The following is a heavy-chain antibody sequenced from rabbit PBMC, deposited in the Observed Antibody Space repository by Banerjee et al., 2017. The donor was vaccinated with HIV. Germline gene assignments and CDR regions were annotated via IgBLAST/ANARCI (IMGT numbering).Heavy chain of an antibody. V-gene: IGHV1S43*01. J-gene: IGHJ6*01. D-gene: IGHD6-1*01. CDR1: GFDFSTYW. Sequence: QEQLVESGGGLVQPEGSLTLTCKASGFDFSTYWMCWVRQAPGKGLELIGCIYAGKGSTWYASWVNGRFTISRSTSLSTVDLKMTSLTAADTATYFCARAGAGYDGYGYGLRGQGTLVTVS. CDR3: ARAGAGYDGYGYGL. CDR2: IYAGKGST.